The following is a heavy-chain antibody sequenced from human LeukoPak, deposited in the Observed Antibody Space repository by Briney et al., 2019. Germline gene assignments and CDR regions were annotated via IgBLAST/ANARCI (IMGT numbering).Heavy chain of an antibody. J-gene: IGHJ6*02. CDR1: GGSFSGYY. CDR2: INHSGST. D-gene: IGHD1-26*01. Sequence: SETLSLTCAVYGGSFSGYYWRWIRQPPGKGLEWIGEINHSGSTNYNPSLKSRVTISVDTSKNQFSLKLSSVTAADTAVYYCARERWDLISNKYYYYGLDVWGQGTTVTVSS. V-gene: IGHV4-34*01. CDR3: ARERWDLISNKYYYYGLDV.